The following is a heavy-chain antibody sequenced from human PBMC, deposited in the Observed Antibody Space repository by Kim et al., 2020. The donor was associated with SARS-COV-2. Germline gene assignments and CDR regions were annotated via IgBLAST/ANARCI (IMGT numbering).Heavy chain of an antibody. CDR2: IYYSGVT. D-gene: IGHD6-25*01. CDR3: ARLFIAAAVDS. Sequence: SETLSLTCTVSGGSISTNSYYWGWIRQPPGKGLEWIGSIYYSGVTYYNASLKSRVTMFVDTSRNQFSLKVRSVTAADTAVYYCARLFIAAAVDSWGQGTLVTVSS. J-gene: IGHJ4*02. CDR1: GGSISTNSYY. V-gene: IGHV4-39*01.